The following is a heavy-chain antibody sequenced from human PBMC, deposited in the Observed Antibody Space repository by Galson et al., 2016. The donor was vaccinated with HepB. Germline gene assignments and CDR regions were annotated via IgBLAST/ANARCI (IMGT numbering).Heavy chain of an antibody. CDR3: ARASGNTFSRFDY. Sequence: SLRLSCAASGFTFSNYWMSWVRQAPGKGLEWVANIKQDGSGKYYVDSVKGRFTISRDSAKSSLYLQMNSLRADDTAVYYCARASGNTFSRFDYWGQGTLVTVSS. D-gene: IGHD1-26*01. CDR2: IKQDGSGK. V-gene: IGHV3-7*04. CDR1: GFTFSNYW. J-gene: IGHJ4*02.